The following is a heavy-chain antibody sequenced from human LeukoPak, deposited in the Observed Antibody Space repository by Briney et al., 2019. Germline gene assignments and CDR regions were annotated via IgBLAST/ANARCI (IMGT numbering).Heavy chain of an antibody. Sequence: KSSETLSLTCAVYGGSFSGYYWSWIRQPPGKGLEWIGEINHSGSTNYNPSLKSRATISVDTSKNQFSLKLSSVTAADTAVYYCARQGGLGVSHYYYYYYMDVWGKGTTVTISS. CDR1: GGSFSGYY. CDR2: INHSGST. J-gene: IGHJ6*03. D-gene: IGHD3-10*01. V-gene: IGHV4-34*01. CDR3: ARQGGLGVSHYYYYYYMDV.